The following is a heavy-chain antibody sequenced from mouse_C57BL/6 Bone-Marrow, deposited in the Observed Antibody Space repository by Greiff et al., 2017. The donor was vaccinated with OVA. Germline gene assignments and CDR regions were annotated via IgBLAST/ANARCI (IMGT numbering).Heavy chain of an antibody. CDR3: ARGWDNFDY. Sequence: QVQLQQPGAELVMPGASVKLSCKASGYTFTSYWMHWVKQRPGQGLEWIGEIDPSDSYTNYNQKFKGKSTLTVDKSSSTAYMQLSSLTSEDSAVYYCARGWDNFDYWGQGTTLTVSS. V-gene: IGHV1-69*01. D-gene: IGHD3-3*01. J-gene: IGHJ2*01. CDR2: IDPSDSYT. CDR1: GYTFTSYW.